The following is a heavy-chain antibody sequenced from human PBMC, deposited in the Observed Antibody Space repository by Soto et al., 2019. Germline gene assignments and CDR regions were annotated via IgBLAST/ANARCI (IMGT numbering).Heavy chain of an antibody. D-gene: IGHD3-16*01. CDR1: GFTFSSYG. Sequence: VGSLRLSCAASGFTFSSYGMHWVRQAPGKGLEWVAVISYDGSNKYYADSVKGRFTISRDNSKNTLYLQMNSLRAEDTAVYYCAKDNPVSTSDYWGQGTLVTVS. CDR3: AKDNPVSTSDY. J-gene: IGHJ4*02. V-gene: IGHV3-30*18. CDR2: ISYDGSNK.